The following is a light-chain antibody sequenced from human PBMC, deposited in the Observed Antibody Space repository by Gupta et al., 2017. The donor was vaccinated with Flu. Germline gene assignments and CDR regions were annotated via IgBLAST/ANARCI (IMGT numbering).Light chain of an antibody. J-gene: IGLJ1*01. CDR3: SSYTSISTFYV. CDR1: SSDVGRSDS. V-gene: IGLV2-14*03. CDR2: DVS. Sequence: SALTQPASVSGSPGQSITISCTGTSSDVGRSDSVSWYQQHPGKAPKLRIYDVSSRPSGVASRFSGSKSGNTASLTISGLQAEDETDYYCSSYTSISTFYVFGTGTKVTVL.